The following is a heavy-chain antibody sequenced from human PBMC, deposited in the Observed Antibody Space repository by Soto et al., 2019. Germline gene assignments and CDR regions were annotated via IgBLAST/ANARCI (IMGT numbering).Heavy chain of an antibody. Sequence: ESGGGVVQPGRSLRLSCAASGFTFSSYGMHWVRQAPGKGLEWEAVISYDGSNKYYADSVKGRFTISRDNSKNTLYLQMNSLRAEDTAVYYCAKDRVGIVVVPAAIHFDYWGQGTLVTVSS. CDR1: GFTFSSYG. CDR3: AKDRVGIVVVPAAIHFDY. J-gene: IGHJ4*02. D-gene: IGHD2-2*01. CDR2: ISYDGSNK. V-gene: IGHV3-30*18.